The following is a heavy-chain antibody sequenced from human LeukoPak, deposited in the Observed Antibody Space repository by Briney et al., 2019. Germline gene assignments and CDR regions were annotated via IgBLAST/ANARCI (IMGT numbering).Heavy chain of an antibody. V-gene: IGHV1-8*01. D-gene: IGHD6-13*01. CDR2: MNPNSGNT. Sequence: GASVKVSCKASGYTFTSYDINWVRQATGQGLEWMGWMNPNSGNTGYAQKFQGRVTMTRNTSISTAYMELSSLISEDTAVYYCARKRVIAAAGTGPGWWFDPWGQGTLVTVSS. CDR1: GYTFTSYD. J-gene: IGHJ5*02. CDR3: ARKRVIAAAGTGPGWWFDP.